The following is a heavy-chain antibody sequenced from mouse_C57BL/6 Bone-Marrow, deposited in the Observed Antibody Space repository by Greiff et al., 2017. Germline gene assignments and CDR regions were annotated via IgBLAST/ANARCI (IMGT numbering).Heavy chain of an antibody. CDR2: IHPNSGST. D-gene: IGHD1-1*01. V-gene: IGHV1-64*01. Sequence: QVQLQQPGAELVKPGASVKLSCKASGYTFTSYWMHWVKQRPGQGLEWIGMIHPNSGSTNYNEKFKSKATLTVDKSSSTAYMQLSSLTSEDSAVYYCARPCYGSGGFAYWGQGTMVTVSA. CDR1: GYTFTSYW. CDR3: ARPCYGSGGFAY. J-gene: IGHJ3*01.